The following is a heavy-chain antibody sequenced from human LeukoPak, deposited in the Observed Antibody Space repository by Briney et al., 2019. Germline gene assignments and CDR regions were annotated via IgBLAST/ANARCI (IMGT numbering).Heavy chain of an antibody. D-gene: IGHD5-12*01. CDR1: GFTFSSYV. J-gene: IGHJ4*02. Sequence: GGSLRLSCAASGFTFSSYVLQWFRQAPDKGLEWVAAISNDGSNKYYADSVKGRFTISRDNSKNTLYLQMNSLRAEDTAVYYCAKVDIVATIDAGRLVDYWGQGTLVTVSS. CDR2: ISNDGSNK. V-gene: IGHV3-30*18. CDR3: AKVDIVATIDAGRLVDY.